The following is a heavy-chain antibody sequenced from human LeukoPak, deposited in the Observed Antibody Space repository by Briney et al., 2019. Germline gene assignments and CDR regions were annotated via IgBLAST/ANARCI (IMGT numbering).Heavy chain of an antibody. V-gene: IGHV3-21*01. CDR1: GFTFSSYS. D-gene: IGHD3-9*01. Sequence: GGSLRLSCAASGFTFSSYSMNWVRQAPGKGLEWVSSISSSSSYIYYADSVKGRFTISRDNAKNSLYLQMNSLRAEDTAVYYCASGYYDILIPPRYWGQGTLATVSS. CDR2: ISSSSSYI. CDR3: ASGYYDILIPPRY. J-gene: IGHJ4*02.